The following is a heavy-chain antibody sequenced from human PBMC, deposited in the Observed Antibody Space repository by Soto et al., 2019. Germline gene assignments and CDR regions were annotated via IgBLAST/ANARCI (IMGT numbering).Heavy chain of an antibody. CDR1: GGTFSSYA. J-gene: IGHJ6*02. CDR2: IIPIFGTA. V-gene: IGHV1-69*01. CDR3: ARFAGSGYVGEFGYYYYGMDV. Sequence: QVQLVQSGAEVKKPGSSVKVSCKASGGTFSSYAISWVRQAPGQGLEWMGGIIPIFGTANYAQKFQGRVTITADESTSTAYMELSSLRSEDTAVDYCARFAGSGYVGEFGYYYYGMDVWGQGTTVTVSS. D-gene: IGHD6-13*01.